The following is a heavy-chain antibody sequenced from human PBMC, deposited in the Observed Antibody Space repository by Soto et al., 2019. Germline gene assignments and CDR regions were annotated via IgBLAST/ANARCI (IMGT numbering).Heavy chain of an antibody. D-gene: IGHD2-15*01. V-gene: IGHV1-69*08. CDR3: AREAGAGTVVYYYMDV. CDR1: GGTFSSYT. CDR2: IIPILNIT. Sequence: QVQLVQSGAEVKKPGSSVKVSCKVSGGTFSSYTFTWVRQAPGQGLEWMGRIIPILNITNYAQKFQGRVIIIADKSTSTPYMELSSLRSEDTAVYYCAREAGAGTVVYYYMDVWGKGTTVTVSS. J-gene: IGHJ6*03.